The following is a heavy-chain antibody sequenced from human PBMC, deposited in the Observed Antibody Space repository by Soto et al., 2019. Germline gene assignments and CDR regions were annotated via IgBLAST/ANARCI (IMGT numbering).Heavy chain of an antibody. Sequence: GGALRLSCAAYGFTFSSYAMSWVRQAPGKGLEWVSAISGSGGSTYYADSVKGRFTISRDNSKNTLYLQMNSLRAEDTAVYYCAKSGSSSYYYYYYGMDVWGQGTTVTVSS. CDR1: GFTFSSYA. CDR3: AKSGSSSYYYYYYGMDV. J-gene: IGHJ6*02. D-gene: IGHD6-13*01. V-gene: IGHV3-23*01. CDR2: ISGSGGST.